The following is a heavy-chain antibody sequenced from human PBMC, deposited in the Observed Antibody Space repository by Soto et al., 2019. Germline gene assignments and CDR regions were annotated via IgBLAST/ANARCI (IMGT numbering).Heavy chain of an antibody. D-gene: IGHD3-16*02. CDR2: INPNSGGT. V-gene: IGHV1-2*04. J-gene: IGHJ6*02. Sequence: GASVKVSCKASGYTFTGYYMHWVRQAPGQGLEWMGWINPNSGGTNYAQKFQGWVTMTRDTSISTAYMELSRLRSDDTAVYYCARDQAASYDYVWGSYLYAPGYYYYYGMDVWGQGSTVTGSS. CDR1: GYTFTGYY. CDR3: ARDQAASYDYVWGSYLYAPGYYYYYGMDV.